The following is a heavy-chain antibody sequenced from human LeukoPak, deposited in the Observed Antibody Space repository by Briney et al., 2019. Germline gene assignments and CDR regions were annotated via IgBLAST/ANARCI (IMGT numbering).Heavy chain of an antibody. V-gene: IGHV4-39*07. D-gene: IGHD2-8*01. J-gene: IGHJ3*02. Sequence: PSETLSLTCTVSGASITIGAESYHWGWIRQPPGKGLEWIGTIYYTGISYYNPSLESRVTSSLDTSKNQFSLTLNSVTAADTAVYYCVRADYNGGNPGSFDIWGRGTMVTVSS. CDR2: IYYTGIS. CDR3: VRADYNGGNPGSFDI. CDR1: GASITIGAESYH.